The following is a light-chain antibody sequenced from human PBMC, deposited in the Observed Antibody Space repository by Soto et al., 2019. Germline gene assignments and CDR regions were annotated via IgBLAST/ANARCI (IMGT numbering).Light chain of an antibody. CDR2: EGS. V-gene: IGLV2-23*03. CDR3: CSYGGSSTFV. Sequence: QSALTQPASVSGSPRQSITISCTGTTNEFGNYNLVSWYQQHPDKAPKLIIYEGSRRPSGVSNRFSGSKLGYTASLTISGLQAEDEADYYCCSYGGSSTFVFGGGTKLTVL. J-gene: IGLJ3*02. CDR1: TNEFGNYNL.